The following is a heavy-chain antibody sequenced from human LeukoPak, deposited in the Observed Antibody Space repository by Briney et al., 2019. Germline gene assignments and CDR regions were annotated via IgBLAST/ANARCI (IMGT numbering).Heavy chain of an antibody. CDR3: ARAVRSRRANDRYYYYYMDV. Sequence: SETLSLTCTVSGGSISSSSYYWGWIRQPPGKGLEWIGSIYHSGSTYYNPSLKSRVTISVDTSKNQFSLKLSSVTAADTAVYYCARAVRSRRANDRYYYYYMDVWGKGTTVTVSS. V-gene: IGHV4-39*07. CDR2: IYHSGST. J-gene: IGHJ6*03. D-gene: IGHD1-1*01. CDR1: GGSISSSSYY.